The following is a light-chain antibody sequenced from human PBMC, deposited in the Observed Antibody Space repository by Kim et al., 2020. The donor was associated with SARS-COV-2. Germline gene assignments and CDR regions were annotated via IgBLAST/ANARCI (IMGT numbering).Light chain of an antibody. J-gene: IGKJ5*01. CDR3: HQYDDLPIT. V-gene: IGKV1-33*01. CDR2: DAS. CDR1: QDMHNF. Sequence: DIQMTQSPSSVSASVGDRVIITCQASQDMHNFLNWYQQKPGRAPKLLIYDASNLAAGVPSRFSGSGSGTEFTFTISSLQPEDIAVYYCHQYDDLPITFGEGTRLEIK.